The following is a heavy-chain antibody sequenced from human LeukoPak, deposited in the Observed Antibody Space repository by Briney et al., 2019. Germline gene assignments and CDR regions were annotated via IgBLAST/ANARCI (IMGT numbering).Heavy chain of an antibody. CDR3: ARGGYSYDSPFDY. D-gene: IGHD5-18*01. J-gene: IGHJ4*02. CDR2: IYYSGST. Sequence: SETLSLTCTVSGGSISTYYWSWIRQPPGKGLDWIGYIYYSGSTNYHPSLKSRVTISVDTAKNQFSLRLSSVTAADTAVYFCARGGYSYDSPFDYWGQGTLVTVSS. CDR1: GGSISTYY. V-gene: IGHV4-59*01.